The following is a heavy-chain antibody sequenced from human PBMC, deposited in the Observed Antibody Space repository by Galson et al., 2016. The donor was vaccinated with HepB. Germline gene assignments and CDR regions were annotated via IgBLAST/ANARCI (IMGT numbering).Heavy chain of an antibody. CDR2: IYHSGST. Sequence: ETLSLTCTVSGDSISSSNYYWGWIRQPPGKGLEWIGSIYHSGSTYYNPSLKSRVTISVDTSKNRFSLKLRFVTAADTAVYYCARRVDSGGADYWGQGTLVTVSS. D-gene: IGHD6-19*01. V-gene: IGHV4-39*01. CDR3: ARRVDSGGADY. CDR1: GDSISSSNYY. J-gene: IGHJ4*02.